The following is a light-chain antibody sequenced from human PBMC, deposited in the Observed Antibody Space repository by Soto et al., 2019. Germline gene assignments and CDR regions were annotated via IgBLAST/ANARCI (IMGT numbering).Light chain of an antibody. J-gene: IGLJ3*02. Sequence: QSVLTQPPSVSGAAGQRVTISCTEGSSNIGAGYDVHWYQQLPGTAPKLLIYGNSNRPSGVPDRFSGSKSDTSASLAITGLQAEDEADYYCQSYDSSLSGWVFGGGTKLTVL. CDR1: SSNIGAGYD. CDR2: GNS. V-gene: IGLV1-40*01. CDR3: QSYDSSLSGWV.